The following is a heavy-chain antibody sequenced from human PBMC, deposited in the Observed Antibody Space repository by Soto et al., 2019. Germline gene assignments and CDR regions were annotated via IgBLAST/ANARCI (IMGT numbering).Heavy chain of an antibody. D-gene: IGHD3-22*01. CDR3: ARWGYDSSGYRLDY. J-gene: IGHJ4*02. V-gene: IGHV1-69*12. Sequence: QVQLVQSGAEVKKPGSSVKVSCKASGGTFSSYAISWVRQAPGQGLEWMGGIIPIFGTANYAQKFQGRVTXXAXEXKSTAYMELSSLRSEDTAVYYCARWGYDSSGYRLDYWGQGTLVTVSS. CDR2: IIPIFGTA. CDR1: GGTFSSYA.